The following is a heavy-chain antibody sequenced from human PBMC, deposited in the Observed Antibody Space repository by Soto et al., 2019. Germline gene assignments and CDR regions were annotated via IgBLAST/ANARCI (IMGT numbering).Heavy chain of an antibody. V-gene: IGHV3-23*01. Sequence: EVQLLESGGGLVQPGGSLRLSCAASGFTFSSYAMSWVRQAPGKGLEWVSGIDGSGRNTYYADSVKGRFTISRDNSKNTLSVQMDSLRVEDTALYYCARGGGSHAHPPDYWGQGTLVTVSS. CDR1: GFTFSSYA. CDR2: IDGSGRNT. J-gene: IGHJ4*02. CDR3: ARGGGSHAHPPDY. D-gene: IGHD1-26*01.